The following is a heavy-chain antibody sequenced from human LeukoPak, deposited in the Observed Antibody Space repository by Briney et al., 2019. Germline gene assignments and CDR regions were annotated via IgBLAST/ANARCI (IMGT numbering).Heavy chain of an antibody. CDR1: GFTFSSYG. Sequence: PGGSLRLSCAASGFTFSSYGMHWVRQAPGKGLEWVAVIWYDGSNKYYADSVKGRFTISRDNSKNTLYLQMNSLRAEDTAVYYCARRYYYDNSGYLIVDYWGQGTLVTVSS. V-gene: IGHV3-33*01. CDR3: ARRYYYDNSGYLIVDY. CDR2: IWYDGSNK. J-gene: IGHJ4*02. D-gene: IGHD3-22*01.